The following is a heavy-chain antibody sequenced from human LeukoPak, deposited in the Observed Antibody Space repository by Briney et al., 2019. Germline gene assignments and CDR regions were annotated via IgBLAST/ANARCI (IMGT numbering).Heavy chain of an antibody. Sequence: PSQTLSLTCAVSGGSISSGGYSWSWIRQPPGKGLEWIGYIYHSGSTYYNPSLKSRVTISADRSKNQSSLRLSSVTAADTAVYYCVRHDGRGGATMGAFDSWGQGSLVTVSS. D-gene: IGHD4/OR15-4a*01. V-gene: IGHV4-30-2*01. CDR1: GGSISSGGYS. CDR3: VRHDGRGGATMGAFDS. J-gene: IGHJ5*01. CDR2: IYHSGST.